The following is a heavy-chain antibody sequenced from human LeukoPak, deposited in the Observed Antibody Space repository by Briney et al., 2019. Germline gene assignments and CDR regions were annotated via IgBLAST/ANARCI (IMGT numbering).Heavy chain of an antibody. CDR3: AELGITTSGGV. D-gene: IGHD3-10*01. CDR1: GFTFRSYS. J-gene: IGHJ6*04. V-gene: IGHV3-21*01. CDR2: ISSSSSYI. Sequence: PGGSLTLSCAASGFTFRSYSMNWVRQAPGKGLEWVSSISSSSSYIYYADSVKGRFTISRDHAKNPLYLQMNSLRAEDTAVYYCAELGITTSGGVWRKGTTVTISS.